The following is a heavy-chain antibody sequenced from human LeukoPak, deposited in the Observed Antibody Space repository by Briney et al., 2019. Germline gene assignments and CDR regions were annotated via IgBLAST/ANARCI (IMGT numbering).Heavy chain of an antibody. CDR1: GGSISSYY. V-gene: IGHV4-59*01. Sequence: PSKTLSLTCTVSGGSISSYYWSWIRQPPGKGLEWIGYIYYSGSTNYNPSLKSRVTISVDTSKNQFSLKLSSATAADTAVYYCARHTYYDFWSGYAAYYYYMDVWGKGTTVTVSS. D-gene: IGHD3-3*01. CDR2: IYYSGST. CDR3: ARHTYYDFWSGYAAYYYYMDV. J-gene: IGHJ6*03.